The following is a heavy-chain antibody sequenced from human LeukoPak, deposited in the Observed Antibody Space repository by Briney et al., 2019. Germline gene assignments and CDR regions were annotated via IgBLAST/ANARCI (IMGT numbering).Heavy chain of an antibody. D-gene: IGHD7-27*01. V-gene: IGHV3-43*02. J-gene: IGHJ4*02. CDR2: ISGDGGST. Sequence: QPGGSLRLSCAASGFRFDDYAMHWVRLAPGKGLEWVSLISGDGGSTYYADSVEGRFTISRDNSKNSLSLQMDSLRTEDTALYYCAKANWGSSYYFDNWGQGTLVTVSS. CDR3: AKANWGSSYYFDN. CDR1: GFRFDDYA.